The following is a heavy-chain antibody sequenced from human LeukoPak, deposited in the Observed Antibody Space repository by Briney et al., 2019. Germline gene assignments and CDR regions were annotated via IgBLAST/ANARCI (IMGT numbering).Heavy chain of an antibody. Sequence: GGSLRLSCAASGFTFSSYSMNWVRQVPGKGLEWVSSISSSSSYIYYADSVKGRLTISRDNAKNSLYLQMNSLRAEDTAVYYCARGVVARGDYWGQGTLVTVSS. CDR3: ARGVVARGDY. CDR2: ISSSSSYI. V-gene: IGHV3-21*01. D-gene: IGHD3-16*01. J-gene: IGHJ4*02. CDR1: GFTFSSYS.